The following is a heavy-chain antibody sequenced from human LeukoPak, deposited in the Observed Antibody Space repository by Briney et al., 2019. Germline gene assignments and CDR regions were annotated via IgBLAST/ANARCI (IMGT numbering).Heavy chain of an antibody. CDR1: GYTFTSYD. CDR2: MNPNSGNT. Sequence: GASVKVSCKASGYTFTSYDINWVRQATGQGLEWMGWMNPNSGNTGYAQKFQGRVTMTRNTSISTAYMELSSLRSEDTAVYYCARARYCSGGSCYFWENYYFDYWGQGTLVTVSS. V-gene: IGHV1-8*01. D-gene: IGHD2-15*01. CDR3: ARARYCSGGSCYFWENYYFDY. J-gene: IGHJ4*01.